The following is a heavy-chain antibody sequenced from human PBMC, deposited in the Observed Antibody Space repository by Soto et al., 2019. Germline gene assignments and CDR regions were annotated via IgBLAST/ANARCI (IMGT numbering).Heavy chain of an antibody. CDR3: ARVPYYYDSSGYNPYFDY. J-gene: IGHJ4*02. D-gene: IGHD3-22*01. CDR2: IIPIFGTA. CDR1: GGTFSSYA. Sequence: QVQLVQSGAEVKKPGSSVKVSCKASGGTFSSYAISWVRQAPGQGLEWMGGIIPIFGTANYAQKFQGRVTITADDSTSTAYMELSSLRSEDTAVYYCARVPYYYDSSGYNPYFDYWGQGTLVTVSS. V-gene: IGHV1-69*01.